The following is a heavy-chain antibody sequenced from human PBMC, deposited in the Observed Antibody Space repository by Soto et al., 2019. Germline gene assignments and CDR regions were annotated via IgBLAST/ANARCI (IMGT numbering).Heavy chain of an antibody. Sequence: GGSLRLSCAASGFTFSSYAMSWVRQAPGKGLEWVSAISGSGGSTYYADSVKGRFTISRDNSKNTLYLQMNSLRAKDTAVYYCAKFLVVVVAAREDDYWGQGTLVTVSS. V-gene: IGHV3-23*01. CDR3: AKFLVVVVAAREDDY. J-gene: IGHJ4*02. CDR1: GFTFSSYA. D-gene: IGHD2-15*01. CDR2: ISGSGGST.